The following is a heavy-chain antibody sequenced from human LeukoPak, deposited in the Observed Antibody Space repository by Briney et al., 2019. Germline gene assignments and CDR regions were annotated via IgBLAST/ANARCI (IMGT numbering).Heavy chain of an antibody. CDR2: INHSGST. D-gene: IGHD4-17*01. V-gene: IGHV4-34*01. CDR3: ARLMAGGDYGYYYYYMDV. Sequence: SETLSLTCAVYGGSFSGYYWSWIRQPPGKGLEWIGEINHSGSTNYNPSLKSRVTISVDTSKNQFSLKLSSVTAADTAVYYCARLMAGGDYGYYYYYMDVWGKGTTVTVSS. CDR1: GGSFSGYY. J-gene: IGHJ6*03.